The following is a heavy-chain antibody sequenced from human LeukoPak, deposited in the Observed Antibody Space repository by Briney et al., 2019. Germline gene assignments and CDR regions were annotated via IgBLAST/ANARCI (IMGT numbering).Heavy chain of an antibody. CDR1: GGSISSYY. CDR2: IDHSGST. D-gene: IGHD2-2*01. V-gene: IGHV4-34*01. J-gene: IGHJ3*02. CDR3: ARQRDVGCSSIGCYGHGAFDI. Sequence: SETLSLTCTVSGGSISSYYWSWIRQPPGKGLEWIGEIDHSGSTNYNPSLKSRVTISVDTSKNQFSLRLTSVTAADTAVYYCARQRDVGCSSIGCYGHGAFDIWGRGTVVTVSS.